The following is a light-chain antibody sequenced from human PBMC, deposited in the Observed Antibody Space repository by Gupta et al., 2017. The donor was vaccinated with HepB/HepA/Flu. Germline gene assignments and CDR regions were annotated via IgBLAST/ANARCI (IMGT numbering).Light chain of an antibody. Sequence: SYILAPPPSVSVAPGTTAKITWYGNNIGTKSVHWYQQRPGQAPLVVIYEDTNRPSAIPERSSGSNSGNTATLTISRVEAGDEADYYCQVWDTRTDHPVVFGGGTKLTV. J-gene: IGLJ2*01. CDR3: QVWDTRTDHPVV. CDR2: EDT. CDR1: NIGTKS. V-gene: IGLV3-21*03.